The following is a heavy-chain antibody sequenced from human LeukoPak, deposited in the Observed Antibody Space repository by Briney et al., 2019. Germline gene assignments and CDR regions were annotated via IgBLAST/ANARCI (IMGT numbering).Heavy chain of an antibody. CDR2: INWNGGST. CDR1: GFIFEDYG. CDR3: ARWGSGYNLFDY. V-gene: IGHV3-20*04. J-gene: IGHJ4*02. Sequence: GGSLRLSCAPSGFIFEDYGMHWVRQAPGKGLEWVSGINWNGGSTGYADSVKGRFTISRDNAKHSLYLQMNSLIAGDTALYSCARWGSGYNLFDYWGQGILVTVSS. D-gene: IGHD3-3*01.